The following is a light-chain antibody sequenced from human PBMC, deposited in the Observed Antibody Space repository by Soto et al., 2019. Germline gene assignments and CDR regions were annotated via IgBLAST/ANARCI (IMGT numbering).Light chain of an antibody. Sequence: EIVLTQSPGTLSLSPGARAPLSCRASQSVSSSYLAWYQQKPGQAPRLLIYGASSRATGFPDRFSGSGSGTDFTLTISRLEPEDFAVYYCQQYGSSPRTFGQGTKVDIK. J-gene: IGKJ1*01. CDR1: QSVSSSY. CDR3: QQYGSSPRT. CDR2: GAS. V-gene: IGKV3-20*01.